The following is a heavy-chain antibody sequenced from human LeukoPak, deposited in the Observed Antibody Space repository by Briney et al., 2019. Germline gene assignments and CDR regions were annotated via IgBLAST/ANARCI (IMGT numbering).Heavy chain of an antibody. V-gene: IGHV4-34*01. Sequence: SETLSLTCAVYGGSFSGYCWSWIRQPPGKGLEWIGEINHSGSTNYNPSLKSRVTISVDTSKNQFSLKLSSVTAADTAVYYCARGLSGWYLSGAFDIWGQGTMVTVSS. D-gene: IGHD6-19*01. CDR3: ARGLSGWYLSGAFDI. CDR1: GGSFSGYC. CDR2: INHSGST. J-gene: IGHJ3*02.